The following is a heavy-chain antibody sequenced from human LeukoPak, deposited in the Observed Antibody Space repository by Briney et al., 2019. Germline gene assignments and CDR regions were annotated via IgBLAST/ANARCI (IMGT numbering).Heavy chain of an antibody. CDR3: AKDPTVYVFDY. D-gene: IGHD5/OR15-5a*01. CDR1: GFTFSSYE. Sequence: PGGSLRLSCAASGFTFSSYEMNWVRQAPGKGLEGVSYISSSGSTIYYADSVKGRFTISRDNAKNSLYLQMNSLRAEDTAVYYCAKDPTVYVFDYWGQGTLVTVSS. V-gene: IGHV3-48*03. J-gene: IGHJ4*02. CDR2: ISSSGSTI.